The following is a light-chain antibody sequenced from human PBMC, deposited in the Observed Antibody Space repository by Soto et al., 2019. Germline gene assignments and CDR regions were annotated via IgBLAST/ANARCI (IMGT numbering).Light chain of an antibody. CDR2: ATS. CDR1: QSVSSN. J-gene: IGKJ4*01. V-gene: IGKV3-15*01. CDR3: QNYNNWPLT. Sequence: EIVMTQSPATLSVSPGERASLSCRASQSVSSNLAWYQQKPGQTPRLLIYATSTRATGIPARFSGSGSGTEFTLPISSLQSKDFAVYYCQNYNNWPLTFGGGTKVEIK.